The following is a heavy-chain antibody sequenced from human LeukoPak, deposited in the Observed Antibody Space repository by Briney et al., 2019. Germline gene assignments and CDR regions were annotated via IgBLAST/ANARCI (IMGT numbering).Heavy chain of an antibody. Sequence: SETLSLTCTVSGGSIRSSYYYWGWIRQPPGKGLEWIGSIYDSGSTYYNPSLKSRVTISVDTSKNQFSLKLSSVTAADTAVYYCASHKRGQWLVPYYWGQGTLVTVSS. CDR2: IYDSGST. V-gene: IGHV4-39*01. CDR3: ASHKRGQWLVPYY. J-gene: IGHJ4*02. CDR1: GGSIRSSYYY. D-gene: IGHD6-19*01.